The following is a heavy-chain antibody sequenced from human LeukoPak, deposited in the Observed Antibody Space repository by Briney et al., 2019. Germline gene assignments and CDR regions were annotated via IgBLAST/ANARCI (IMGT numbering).Heavy chain of an antibody. V-gene: IGHV3-48*04. J-gene: IGHJ4*02. CDR2: ISSSGSTI. Sequence: GGTLRLSCAASGFTFNTYGMNWVRQAPGKGLEWVSYISSSGSTIYYADSVKGRFTISRDNAKNSLYLQMNSLRAEDTALYYCALLVGATLDFDNWGQGTLVTVSS. D-gene: IGHD1-26*01. CDR3: ALLVGATLDFDN. CDR1: GFTFNTYG.